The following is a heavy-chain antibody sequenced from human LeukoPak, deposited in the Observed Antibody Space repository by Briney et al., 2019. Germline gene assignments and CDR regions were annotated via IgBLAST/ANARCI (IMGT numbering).Heavy chain of an antibody. CDR2: ISTSDSTI. CDR1: GFTFSSFE. D-gene: IGHD3-10*02. V-gene: IGHV3-48*03. J-gene: IGHJ4*02. Sequence: PGGSLSLSCAASGFTFSSFEMNWVRQAPGKGLEWVSFISTSDSTIYYAYSVKGRFTISRDNAKTSLYLQMNSLRAEDTAVYYCARMGLVFGGIDYWGQGTLVTVSS. CDR3: ARMGLVFGGIDY.